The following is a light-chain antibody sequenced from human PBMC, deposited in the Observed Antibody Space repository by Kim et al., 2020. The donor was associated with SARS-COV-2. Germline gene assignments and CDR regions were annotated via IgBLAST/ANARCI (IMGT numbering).Light chain of an antibody. CDR2: DVS. V-gene: IGLV2-14*03. Sequence: GQSITISCTGTSSDVGGYNYVSWYQQHPGKAPKLMIYDVSNRPSGVSNRFSGSKSDNSASLTISGLQAEDEADYYCSSYTSSSTLVFGGGTQLTVL. CDR1: SSDVGGYNY. J-gene: IGLJ2*01. CDR3: SSYTSSSTLV.